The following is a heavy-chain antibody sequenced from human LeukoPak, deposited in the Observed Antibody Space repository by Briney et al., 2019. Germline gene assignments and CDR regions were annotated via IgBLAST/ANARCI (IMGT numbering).Heavy chain of an antibody. J-gene: IGHJ4*02. V-gene: IGHV3-30-3*01. CDR2: ISYDGSNK. Sequence: GGSLRLSCAASGFAFSSYAMHWVRQAPGKGLEWVAVISYDGSNKYYADSVKGRFTISRDNSKNTLYLQMNSLRAEDTAVYYCARVPDTAIEYYFDYWGQGTLVTVSS. D-gene: IGHD5-18*01. CDR3: ARVPDTAIEYYFDY. CDR1: GFAFSSYA.